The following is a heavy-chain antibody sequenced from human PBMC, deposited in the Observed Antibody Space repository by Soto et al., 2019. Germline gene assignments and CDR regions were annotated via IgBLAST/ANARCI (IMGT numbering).Heavy chain of an antibody. Sequence: SETLSLTCTVSGGSISSGGYYWSWIRQHPGKGLEWIGYIYYSGSTYYNPSLKSRVTISVDTSKNQFSLKLSSVTAADTAMYYCARDRGQYCISNNYYGYYGMDVWGQGTTVTVSS. J-gene: IGHJ6*02. V-gene: IGHV4-31*03. D-gene: IGHD2-2*01. CDR3: ARDRGQYCISNNYYGYYGMDV. CDR1: GGSISSGGYY. CDR2: IYYSGST.